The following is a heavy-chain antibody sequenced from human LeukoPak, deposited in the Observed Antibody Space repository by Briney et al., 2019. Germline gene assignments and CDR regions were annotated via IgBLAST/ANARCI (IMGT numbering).Heavy chain of an antibody. CDR3: ARYQTGTMFAV. V-gene: IGHV4-39*07. CDR1: GGSISSNSYY. CDR2: HSHSGSA. J-gene: IGHJ4*02. Sequence: SETLSLTCTVSGGSISSNSYYWGWIRQPPGKGLEWIGTHSHSGSAYYNPSLRSRITMSLDTSESQLSLKLYSVTAADTAIYYCARYQTGTMFAVWGQGTLVTISS. D-gene: IGHD1/OR15-1a*01.